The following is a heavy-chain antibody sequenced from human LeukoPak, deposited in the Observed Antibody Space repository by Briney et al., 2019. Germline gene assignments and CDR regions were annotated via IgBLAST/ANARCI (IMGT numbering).Heavy chain of an antibody. J-gene: IGHJ4*02. CDR3: AREYCSGTSCYGYFDY. Sequence: GGSLRLSCAASGFTFSIYRMNWVRQAPGKGLEWVSYISSSSSTIYYADSVKGRISISRDNAKNSLYLQMNSLRAEDTAVYYCAREYCSGTSCYGYFDYWGQGALVTVSS. D-gene: IGHD2-2*01. CDR1: GFTFSIYR. V-gene: IGHV3-48*04. CDR2: ISSSSSTI.